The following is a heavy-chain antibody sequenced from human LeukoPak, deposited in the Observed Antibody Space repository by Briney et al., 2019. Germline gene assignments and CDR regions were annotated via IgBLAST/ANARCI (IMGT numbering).Heavy chain of an antibody. J-gene: IGHJ4*02. V-gene: IGHV1-8*02. CDR1: GYTFTSYD. D-gene: IGHD2-15*01. CDR2: MNPNSGNT. CDR3: ARANCSGGDCYSPYFDY. Sequence: ASVKVSCKASGYTFTSYDINWVRQATGQGLEWMGWMNPNSGNTGYAQKFQGRVTMTRDTSISTAYMELSRLRSDDTAVYYCARANCSGGDCYSPYFDYWGQGTLVTVSS.